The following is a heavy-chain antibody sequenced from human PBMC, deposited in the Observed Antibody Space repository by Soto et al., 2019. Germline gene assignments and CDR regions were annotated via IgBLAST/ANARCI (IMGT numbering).Heavy chain of an antibody. Sequence: QVQLQESGPGLVEPSGTLSLTCAVSLVSISSGDWWSWVRQPPGRGLEYIGEISHSGTTNYNPSHERQLTISLDTSKNQFSLTLTSVTAADTAVDYGPTKNVPTPGNYWGQGTLVIVPS. V-gene: IGHV4-4*02. CDR3: PTKNVPTPGNY. CDR2: ISHSGTT. J-gene: IGHJ4*02. D-gene: IGHD2-2*01. CDR1: LVSISSGDW.